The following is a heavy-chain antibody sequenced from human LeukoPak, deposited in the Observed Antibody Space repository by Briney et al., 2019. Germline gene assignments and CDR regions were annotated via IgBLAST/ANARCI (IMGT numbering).Heavy chain of an antibody. V-gene: IGHV1-69*04. CDR1: GGTFSSYA. CDR2: IIPILGIA. Sequence: SVKVSCKASGGTFSSYAISWVRQAPGQGVEWMGRIIPILGIANYAQKFQGRVTITADKSTSTASMELSSLRSEDTAVYYCARVLAVLKLRDYYYYGMDVWGQGTTVTVSS. J-gene: IGHJ6*02. CDR3: ARVLAVLKLRDYYYYGMDV. D-gene: IGHD2-8*01.